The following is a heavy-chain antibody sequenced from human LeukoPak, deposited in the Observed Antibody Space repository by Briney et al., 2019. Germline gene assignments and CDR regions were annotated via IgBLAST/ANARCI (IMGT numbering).Heavy chain of an antibody. V-gene: IGHV4-4*07. CDR3: AREDCSSTSCYYNWFDP. Sequence: SETLSLTCTVSGGSISSYYWSWIRQPAGKGLEWVGRIYTSGSTNYNPSLKSRVTMSVDTSKNQFSLKLSSVTAADTAVYYCAREDCSSTSCYYNWFDPGAREPWSPSPQ. CDR2: IYTSGST. J-gene: IGHJ5*02. CDR1: GGSISSYY. D-gene: IGHD2-2*01.